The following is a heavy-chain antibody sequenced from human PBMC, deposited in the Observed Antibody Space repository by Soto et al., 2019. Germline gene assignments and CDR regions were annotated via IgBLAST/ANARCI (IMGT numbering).Heavy chain of an antibody. CDR1: GYTFTNYG. CDR3: AREGQAPYYYYGMDV. Sequence: QVQVVQSGDEVKKPGASVKVSCKASGYTFTNYGFSWVRQAPGQGLEWMGWISGYNGNTKYAEKFQGRVTMTTDTSTSTVHMELRRLRSDDTAVYYCAREGQAPYYYYGMDVWGQGTAVTVSS. CDR2: ISGYNGNT. V-gene: IGHV1-18*01. J-gene: IGHJ6*02.